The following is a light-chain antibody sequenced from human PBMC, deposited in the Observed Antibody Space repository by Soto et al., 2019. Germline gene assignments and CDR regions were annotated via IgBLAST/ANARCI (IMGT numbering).Light chain of an antibody. CDR2: KAS. CDR1: QSINNW. CDR3: QQYNSYSLT. J-gene: IGKJ1*01. V-gene: IGKV1-5*03. Sequence: DIQMTQSPSTLSASVGDRVTITCRASQSINNWLAWYQQKPGKAPKLLIYKASSLESGVPSRFSGSGSGTEFTLTISSLQPDDFATYYCQQYNSYSLTFGQGTKVEIK.